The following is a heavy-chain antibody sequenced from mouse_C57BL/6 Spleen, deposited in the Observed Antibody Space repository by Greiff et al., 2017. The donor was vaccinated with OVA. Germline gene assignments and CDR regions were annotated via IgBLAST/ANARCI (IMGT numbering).Heavy chain of an antibody. CDR2: INPNNGGT. D-gene: IGHD2-5*01. J-gene: IGHJ2*01. Sequence: VQLQQSGPELVKPGASVKISCKASGYTFTDYYMNWVKQSHGKSLEWIGDINPNNGGTSYNQKFKGKATLTVDKSSSTAYMELRSLTSEDSAVYYCARDSNPYFDDWGQGTTLTVSS. V-gene: IGHV1-26*01. CDR3: ARDSNPYFDD. CDR1: GYTFTDYY.